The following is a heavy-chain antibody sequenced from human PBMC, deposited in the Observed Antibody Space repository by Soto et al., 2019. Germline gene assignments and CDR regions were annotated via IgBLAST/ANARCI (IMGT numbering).Heavy chain of an antibody. J-gene: IGHJ4*02. V-gene: IGHV3-53*01. CDR1: GFTVSSNY. CDR2: IYSGGST. CDR3: PSQTTVVTPVDD. Sequence: EVQLVESGGGLIQPGGSLRLSCAASGFTVSSNYMSWVRQAPGKGLEWVSVIYSGGSTYYADSVKGRFTISRDNSKNTLTLQMNSLRAEDTAVYYCPSQTTVVTPVDDWGQETLVTVSS. D-gene: IGHD4-17*01.